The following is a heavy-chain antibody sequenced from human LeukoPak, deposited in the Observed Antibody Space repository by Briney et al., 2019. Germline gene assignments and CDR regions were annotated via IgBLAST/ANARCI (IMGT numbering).Heavy chain of an antibody. CDR3: ARELRGSGSLDY. CDR2: IGTAGDT. Sequence: GGSLRLSCAASGFTFSSYDMHWVRQATGKGLEWVSAIGTAGDTYYPGSVKGRFTISRENAKNSLYLQMNSLRAGDTAVYYCARELRGSGSLDYWGQGTLVTVSS. V-gene: IGHV3-13*01. CDR1: GFTFSSYD. D-gene: IGHD3-10*01. J-gene: IGHJ4*02.